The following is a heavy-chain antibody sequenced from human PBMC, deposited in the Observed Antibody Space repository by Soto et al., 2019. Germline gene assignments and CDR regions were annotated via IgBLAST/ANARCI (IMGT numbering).Heavy chain of an antibody. CDR3: ARLKGTDYRSAYWFDP. CDR1: GYSFTTYW. Sequence: GESLKISCNGSGYSFTTYWIGWVRQMPGKGLEWMGIIYPVDSDTRYSPSFQGQVTISADKSISTAYLQWSSLKASDTAMYYCARLKGTDYRSAYWFDPWGQGTLVTVYS. CDR2: IYPVDSDT. V-gene: IGHV5-51*01. D-gene: IGHD1-26*01. J-gene: IGHJ5*02.